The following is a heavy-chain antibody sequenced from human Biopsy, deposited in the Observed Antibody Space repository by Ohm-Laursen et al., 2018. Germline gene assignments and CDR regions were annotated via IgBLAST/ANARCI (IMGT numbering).Heavy chain of an antibody. V-gene: IGHV1-2*02. Sequence: SSVKVSCKPSGYTFTAFSVHWLRQAPGQGLEWMGWINPKSGDTDYPQNFQGRVSMTRDTSISTAYMDLSRLRSDDTAVYYCARGRRHCSGTCSRWYFDLWGRGTPVTVSS. CDR2: INPKSGDT. CDR1: GYTFTAFS. D-gene: IGHD2-2*01. J-gene: IGHJ2*01. CDR3: ARGRRHCSGTCSRWYFDL.